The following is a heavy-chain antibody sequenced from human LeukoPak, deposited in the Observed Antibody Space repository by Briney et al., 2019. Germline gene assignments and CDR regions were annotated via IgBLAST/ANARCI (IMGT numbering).Heavy chain of an antibody. CDR3: ARVKLETGTRGFGYFAY. CDR1: GGSISTYL. J-gene: IGHJ4*02. V-gene: IGHV4-59*01. Sequence: SETLSLTCTVSGGSISTYLWGWIRQPPRKGLEWIGYIPDSGSTNCNPSLKSRVTISVDTSRNQFSLNLNSVTAADTAVYYCARVKLETGTRGFGYFAYWGQGALVTVSS. D-gene: IGHD5-24*01. CDR2: IPDSGST.